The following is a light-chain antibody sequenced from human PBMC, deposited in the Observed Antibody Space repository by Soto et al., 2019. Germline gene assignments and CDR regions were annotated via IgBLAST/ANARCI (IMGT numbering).Light chain of an antibody. Sequence: VLTQSPATLSLSPGERATLSCRASENVRTFVDWYQQKPGQAPRLLIYGASNRATDIPARFSGSGSGTDFTLTISNLDPEDFAVYYCQQHSHWPPWTFGQGTRVE. CDR1: ENVRTF. CDR2: GAS. J-gene: IGKJ1*01. V-gene: IGKV3-11*01. CDR3: QQHSHWPPWT.